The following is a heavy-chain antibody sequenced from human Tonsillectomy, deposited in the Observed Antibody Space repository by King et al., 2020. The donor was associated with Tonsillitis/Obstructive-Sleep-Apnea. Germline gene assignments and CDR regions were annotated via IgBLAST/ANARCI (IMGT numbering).Heavy chain of an antibody. Sequence: VQLPQWGAGLLKPSETLSLTCAVYGGSFSGYYWSWIREPPGKGLEWIGEINHSGSSNHNPSLKSRFTISVDTSNNQFSLKLSSVTAAETAVNYCAREMSGYGLDAFDIWGHGAMVTVSS. CDR1: GGSFSGYY. D-gene: IGHD5-12*01. CDR2: INHSGSS. V-gene: IGHV4-34*01. CDR3: AREMSGYGLDAFDI. J-gene: IGHJ3*02.